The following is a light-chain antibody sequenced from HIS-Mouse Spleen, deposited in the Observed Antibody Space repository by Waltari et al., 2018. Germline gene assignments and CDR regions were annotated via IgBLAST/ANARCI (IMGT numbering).Light chain of an antibody. J-gene: IGKJ4*01. CDR1: QSVSSSY. V-gene: IGKV3-20*01. Sequence: EIVLTQSPGTLSLSPGERATISCRASQSVSSSYLTWYQQKPGQAPRLLIYGASSRATGIPDRFSGSGSGTDFTLTISRLEPEDFAVYYCQQYGSSHLTFGGGTKVEIK. CDR3: QQYGSSHLT. CDR2: GAS.